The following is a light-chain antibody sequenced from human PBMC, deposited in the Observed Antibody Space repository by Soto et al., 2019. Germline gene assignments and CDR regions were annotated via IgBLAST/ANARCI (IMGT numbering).Light chain of an antibody. V-gene: IGLV2-11*01. Sequence: QSALTQARSVSGSPGQSGTISCTGTSSDVGGHNYVSWYQQHPGKAPQLMIYDVTKRPSGVPDRFSGSKSGSTASLTISGLQAEDKADYYCCSYAGSYTYVFGTGTKV. CDR3: CSYAGSYTYV. CDR1: SSDVGGHNY. J-gene: IGLJ1*01. CDR2: DVT.